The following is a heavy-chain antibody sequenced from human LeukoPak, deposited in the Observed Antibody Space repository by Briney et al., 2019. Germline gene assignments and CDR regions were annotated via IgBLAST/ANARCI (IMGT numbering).Heavy chain of an antibody. D-gene: IGHD6-13*01. CDR2: INPNSGGT. CDR3: ARSRRDIAAAGDYYYMDV. CDR1: GYTFTGYY. J-gene: IGHJ6*03. Sequence: ASVKVSCKASGYTFTGYYMHWVRQAPGQGLEWMGWINPNSGGTNYAQKFQGRVTMTRDTSISTAYMELSRLRSDDTAVYYCARSRRDIAAAGDYYYMDVWGKGTTVTVSS. V-gene: IGHV1-2*02.